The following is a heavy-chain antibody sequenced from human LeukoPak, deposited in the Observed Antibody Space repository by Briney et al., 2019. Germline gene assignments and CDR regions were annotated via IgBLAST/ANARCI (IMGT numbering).Heavy chain of an antibody. V-gene: IGHV1-69*13. D-gene: IGHD2-2*02. J-gene: IGHJ3*02. CDR3: ARDLGCSSTSCYISIGDAFDI. CDR1: GGTFSSYA. Sequence: XASVKVSCKASGGTFSSYAISWVQQAPGQGLEWMGGIIPIFGTANYAQKFQGRVTITADESTSTAYMELSSLRSEDTAVYYCARDLGCSSTSCYISIGDAFDIWGQGTMVTVSS. CDR2: IIPIFGTA.